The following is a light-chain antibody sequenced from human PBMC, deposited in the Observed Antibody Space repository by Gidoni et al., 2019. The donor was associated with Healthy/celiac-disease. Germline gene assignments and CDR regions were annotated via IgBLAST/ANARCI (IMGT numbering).Light chain of an antibody. CDR3: QQYNSYLWT. CDR2: KAS. Sequence: IQIAQSPSSLYASVRDRVTITCRASQSISSWLAWYQQNPGKAPKLLIYKASSLESGVPSRFSGRGSGTQFTLPLSSLQPDDFATYYCQQYNSYLWTFGQGTKVEIK. V-gene: IGKV1-5*03. J-gene: IGKJ1*01. CDR1: QSISSW.